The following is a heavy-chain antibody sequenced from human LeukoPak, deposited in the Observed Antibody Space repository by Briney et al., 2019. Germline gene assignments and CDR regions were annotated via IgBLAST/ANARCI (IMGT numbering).Heavy chain of an antibody. CDR1: GGSFSGYY. D-gene: IGHD3-16*02. V-gene: IGHV4-34*01. Sequence: SVTLSLTCAVYGGSFSGYYWSWTRQPPGKGLEWIGEINHSGSTNYNPSLKSRVTISVDTSKNQFSLKLSSVTAADTAVYYCARRGPNYDYVWGSYRSKRTHYFDYWGQGTLVTVSS. CDR3: ARRGPNYDYVWGSYRSKRTHYFDY. CDR2: INHSGST. J-gene: IGHJ4*02.